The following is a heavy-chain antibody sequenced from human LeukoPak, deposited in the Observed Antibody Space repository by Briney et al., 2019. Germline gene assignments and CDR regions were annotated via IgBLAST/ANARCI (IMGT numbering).Heavy chain of an antibody. J-gene: IGHJ4*02. CDR3: AKSDLAGRGNWYYFDY. Sequence: GGSLRLSCAASGFTFRSYGMHWVRQAPGKGLEWVAVIPYDGSNKYYADSVKGRFTISRDNSKNTLYLQMNSLRAEDTAVYYCAKSDLAGRGNWYYFDYWGQGTLVTVSS. V-gene: IGHV3-30*18. D-gene: IGHD6-19*01. CDR2: IPYDGSNK. CDR1: GFTFRSYG.